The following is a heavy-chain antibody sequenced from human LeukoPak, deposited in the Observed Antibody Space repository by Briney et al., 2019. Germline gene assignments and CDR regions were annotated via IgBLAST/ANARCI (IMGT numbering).Heavy chain of an antibody. J-gene: IGHJ3*02. V-gene: IGHV3-23*01. CDR3: AKDPLSGSYYDGAFDI. CDR2: ISGNSGTT. D-gene: IGHD1-26*01. Sequence: GGSLRLSCAASGFTFSSYGMSWVRQAPGNGLEWVSGISGNSGTTYYADSVKDRFTISRDNSKNTLYLQMNSLRAEDTAVYYCAKDPLSGSYYDGAFDIWGQGTMVTVSS. CDR1: GFTFSSYG.